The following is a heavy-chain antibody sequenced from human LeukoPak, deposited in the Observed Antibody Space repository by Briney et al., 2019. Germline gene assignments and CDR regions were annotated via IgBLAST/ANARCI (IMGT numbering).Heavy chain of an antibody. CDR2: IYYSGST. V-gene: IGHV4-39*07. D-gene: IGHD2-2*01. CDR3: ARVQRSSTSEHLDY. CDR1: GGSISSSSYY. J-gene: IGHJ4*02. Sequence: PSETLSLTCTVSGGSISSSSYYWGWIRQPPGKGLEWIGSIYYSGSTYYNPSLKSRVTISVDTSKNQFSLKLSSVTAADTAVYYCARVQRSSTSEHLDYWGQGTLVTVSS.